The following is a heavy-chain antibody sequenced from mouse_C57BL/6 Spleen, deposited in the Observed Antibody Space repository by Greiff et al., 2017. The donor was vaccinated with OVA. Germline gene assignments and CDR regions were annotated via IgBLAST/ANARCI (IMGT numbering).Heavy chain of an antibody. V-gene: IGHV1-7*01. D-gene: IGHD1-3*01. CDR3: AKWSGKYLDY. CDR1: GYTFTSYW. CDR2: INPSSGYT. Sequence: VQLQQPGAELVKPGASVKLSCKASGYTFTSYWMHWVQQRPGQGLEWIGYINPSSGYTKYNQKFKDKATLTADKSSSTAYMQLSSLTYEDSAVYYCAKWSGKYLDYWGQGTTLTVSS. J-gene: IGHJ2*01.